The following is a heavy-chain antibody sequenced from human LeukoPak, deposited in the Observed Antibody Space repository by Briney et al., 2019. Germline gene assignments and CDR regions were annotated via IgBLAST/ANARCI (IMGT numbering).Heavy chain of an antibody. Sequence: PSETLSLTCAVYGGSFSGYYWSWIRQPPGKGLEWIGEINHSGSTNYNPSLKSRVTISVDTSKNQFSLKLSSVTAADTAVYYCARPPLNDYWGQGTLVTVSS. CDR2: INHSGST. CDR3: ARPPLNDY. V-gene: IGHV4-34*01. CDR1: GGSFSGYY. J-gene: IGHJ4*02.